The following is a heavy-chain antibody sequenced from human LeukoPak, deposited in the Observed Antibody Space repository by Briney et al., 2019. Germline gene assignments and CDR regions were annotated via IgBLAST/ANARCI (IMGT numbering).Heavy chain of an antibody. Sequence: TGGSLRLSCAASGFTLSSYAMSWVRQAPGKGLEWVSSISSSSSYIYYADSVKGRFTISRDNAKNSLYLQMNSLRAEDTAVYYCARDRGYSYGFRDYYFDYWGQGTLVTVSS. CDR3: ARDRGYSYGFRDYYFDY. V-gene: IGHV3-21*01. CDR2: ISSSSSYI. D-gene: IGHD5-18*01. CDR1: GFTLSSYA. J-gene: IGHJ4*02.